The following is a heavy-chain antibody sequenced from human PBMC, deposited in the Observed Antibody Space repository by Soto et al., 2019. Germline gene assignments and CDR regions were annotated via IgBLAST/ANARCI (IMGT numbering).Heavy chain of an antibody. J-gene: IGHJ4*02. CDR2: ISYDGSNK. Sequence: QVQLVESGGGVVQPGRSLRLSCAASGFTFSSYAMHWVRQAPGKGLEWVAVISYDGSNKYYADSVKGRFTISRDNSKNTLYLQMNSLRAEDTAVYYCARDPWYSSSGGRSSPIGGVDYWGQGTLVTVSS. V-gene: IGHV3-30-3*01. CDR3: ARDPWYSSSGGRSSPIGGVDY. D-gene: IGHD6-13*01. CDR1: GFTFSSYA.